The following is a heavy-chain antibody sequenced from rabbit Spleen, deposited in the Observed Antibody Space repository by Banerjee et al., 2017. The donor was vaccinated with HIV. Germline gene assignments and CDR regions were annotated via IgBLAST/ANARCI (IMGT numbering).Heavy chain of an antibody. J-gene: IGHJ4*01. CDR1: GFSFSSSSFSGDSY. CDR3: ARYASSSGYPYYFNL. Sequence: QSLEESGGDLVKPGASLTLTCTASGFSFSSSSFSGDSYMCWVRQAPGKGLEWIACIDAGSSGFTYYATWAIGRFTISKTSSTTVTLQMTSVTAADTATYFCARYASSSGYPYYFNLWGQGTLVTVS. D-gene: IGHD1-1*01. V-gene: IGHV1S40*01. CDR2: IDAGSSGFT.